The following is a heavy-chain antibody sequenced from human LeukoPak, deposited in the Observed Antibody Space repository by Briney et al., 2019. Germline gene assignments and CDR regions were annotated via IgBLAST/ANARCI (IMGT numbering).Heavy chain of an antibody. D-gene: IGHD6-19*01. V-gene: IGHV4-4*08. J-gene: IGHJ4*02. Sequence: SETLSLTCTVSGGSIRSYYWSWIRQPPGKGLEWVGYIYSSGSTNYNPSLKGRVTISVDTSKNQFSLKLSSVTAADTAVYYCARVGYSSGWYVDYWGQGTLVTVSS. CDR1: GGSIRSYY. CDR3: ARVGYSSGWYVDY. CDR2: IYSSGST.